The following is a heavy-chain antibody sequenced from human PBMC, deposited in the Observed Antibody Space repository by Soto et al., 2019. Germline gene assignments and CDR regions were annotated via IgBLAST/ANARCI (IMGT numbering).Heavy chain of an antibody. J-gene: IGHJ4*02. V-gene: IGHV3-20*04. CDR1: GFTFDDYG. CDR2: INWNGGST. CDR3: ARGGAGDFYGAHGPFDY. Sequence: EVQLVESGGGVVRPGGSLRLSCAASGFTFDDYGMSWVRQAPGKGLEWVSGINWNGGSTGYADSVKGRFTISRDNAKNXXYLQMNRLRAEDTALYYCARGGAGDFYGAHGPFDYWGQGTLVTVSS. D-gene: IGHD4-17*01.